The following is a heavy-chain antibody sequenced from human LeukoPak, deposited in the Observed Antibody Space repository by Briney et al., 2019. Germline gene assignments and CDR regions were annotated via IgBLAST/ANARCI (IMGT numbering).Heavy chain of an antibody. CDR2: INWNGGST. J-gene: IGHJ3*02. D-gene: IGHD2-2*02. Sequence: GGSLRLSCAASGFTFDDYGMSWVRQAPGKGLEWVSGINWNGGSTGYADSVKGRFTISRDNAKNSLYLQMNSLRAEDTAVYYCSRHLGYCSSTSCYTYAFDIWGQGTMVTVSS. CDR1: GFTFDDYG. CDR3: SRHLGYCSSTSCYTYAFDI. V-gene: IGHV3-20*04.